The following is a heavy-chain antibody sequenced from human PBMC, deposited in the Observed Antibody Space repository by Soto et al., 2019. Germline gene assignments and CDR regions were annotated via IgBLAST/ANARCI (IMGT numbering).Heavy chain of an antibody. J-gene: IGHJ6*02. D-gene: IGHD3-10*01. V-gene: IGHV4-34*01. CDR3: ARNTMVRGVIMGYYYYGMDV. CDR1: GGSFSGYY. Sequence: PSETLSLTCAVYGGSFSGYYWSWIRQPPGKGLEWIGEINHSGSTNYNPSLKSRVTISVDTSKNQFSLKLSSVTAADTAVYYCARNTMVRGVIMGYYYYGMDVWGQGTTVTVSS. CDR2: INHSGST.